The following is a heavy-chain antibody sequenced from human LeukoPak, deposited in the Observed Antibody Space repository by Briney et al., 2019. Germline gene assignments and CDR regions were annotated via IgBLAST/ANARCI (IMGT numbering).Heavy chain of an antibody. CDR3: ASAGYDGAFDY. D-gene: IGHD5-12*01. CDR2: ISAHNGNT. Sequence: ASVKVSCKASGYIFTSYGIIWVRQAPGQGLQWMGWISAHNGNTNYAQKFQGRVTMTRDTSTSTVYMELSSLRSEDTAVYYCASAGYDGAFDYWGQGTLVTVSS. V-gene: IGHV1-18*01. J-gene: IGHJ4*02. CDR1: GYIFTSYG.